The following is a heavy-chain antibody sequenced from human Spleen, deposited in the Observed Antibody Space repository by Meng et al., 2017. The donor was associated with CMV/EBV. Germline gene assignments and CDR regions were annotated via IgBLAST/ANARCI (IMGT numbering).Heavy chain of an antibody. CDR2: INSDGSST. D-gene: IGHD5-18*01. J-gene: IGHJ4*02. CDR1: GFTFNTYW. V-gene: IGHV3-74*01. Sequence: GESLKISCAASGFTFNTYWMHWVRQAPGKGLVWVSRINSDGSSTTYADSVKGRFTISRDNAKNTLYLQMNSLRAEDTAVYYCAKAPSGYTSGPSWGQGTLVTVSS. CDR3: AKAPSGYTSGPS.